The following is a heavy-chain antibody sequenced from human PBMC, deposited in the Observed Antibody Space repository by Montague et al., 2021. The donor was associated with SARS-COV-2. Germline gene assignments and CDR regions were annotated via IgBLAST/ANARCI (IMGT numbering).Heavy chain of an antibody. CDR3: ARERRYCSGGSCYSGWFDP. V-gene: IGHV4-38-2*02. Sequence: SETLSLTCTVSGYSISNGYYWSWIRQPPGRGLGWIGSIYHSGSTYYNPSLKSRVTISVDTSKNQFSLKLSSVTAADTAVYYCARERRYCSGGSCYSGWFDPWGQGTLVTVSS. CDR2: IYHSGST. J-gene: IGHJ5*02. CDR1: GYSISNGYY. D-gene: IGHD2-15*01.